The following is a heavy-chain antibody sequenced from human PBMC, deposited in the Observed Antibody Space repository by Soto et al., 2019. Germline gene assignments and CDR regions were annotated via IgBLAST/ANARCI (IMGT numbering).Heavy chain of an antibody. D-gene: IGHD3-3*01. CDR1: GYTFTSYG. Sequence: ASVKVSCKASGYTFTSYGISWVRQAPGQGLEWMGWISAYNGNTNYAQKLQGRVTMTTDTSTSTAYMELRSLRSDDTAVYYCARDPGFALQPITIFGVVVYYYYGMDVWGQGTTVTVS. J-gene: IGHJ6*02. CDR3: ARDPGFALQPITIFGVVVYYYYGMDV. CDR2: ISAYNGNT. V-gene: IGHV1-18*01.